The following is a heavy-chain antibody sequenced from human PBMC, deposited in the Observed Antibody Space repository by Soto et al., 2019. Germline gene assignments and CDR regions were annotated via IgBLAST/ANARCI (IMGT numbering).Heavy chain of an antibody. D-gene: IGHD3-16*02. J-gene: IGHJ4*02. CDR2: IKSEADGGTT. CDR3: TTYEYFWGTYRYRWAD. Sequence: VQLVESGGGLVKPGGSLRLSCAASGFTFTKTWMSWVRQAPGKGLEWVARIKSEADGGTTDYAAPVEGRFTISRDDPKNTLYMQMNSLKIEDTAVYYCTTYEYFWGTYRYRWADWGQVALVTVS. CDR1: GFTFTKTW. V-gene: IGHV3-15*01.